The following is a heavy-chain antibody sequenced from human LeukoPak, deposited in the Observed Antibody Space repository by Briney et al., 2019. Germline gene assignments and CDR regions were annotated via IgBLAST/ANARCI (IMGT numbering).Heavy chain of an antibody. Sequence: SKTLSLTCTVSGGSISSYYWSWIRQPPGKGLEWIGYIYYSGSTNYNPSLKSRVTISVDTSKNQFSLKLSSVTAADTAVYYCARSGAADYYFDYWGQGTLVTVSS. V-gene: IGHV4-59*01. CDR2: IYYSGST. CDR3: ARSGAADYYFDY. D-gene: IGHD6-25*01. J-gene: IGHJ4*02. CDR1: GGSISSYY.